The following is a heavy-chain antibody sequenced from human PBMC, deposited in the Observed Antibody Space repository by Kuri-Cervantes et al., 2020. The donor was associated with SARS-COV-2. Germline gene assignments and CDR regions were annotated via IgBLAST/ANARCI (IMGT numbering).Heavy chain of an antibody. V-gene: IGHV4-61*01. Sequence: GSLRLSCTVSGGSVSSDTYYWSWIRQPPGKGLEWIGYIYYSGSTNYNPSLKSRVTISVDTSKNQFSLKLNSVTAADTAVYHCARDWRYYDSSGFYSYYFDSWGQGTLVTVSS. J-gene: IGHJ4*02. CDR2: IYYSGST. D-gene: IGHD3-22*01. CDR3: ARDWRYYDSSGFYSYYFDS. CDR1: GGSVSSDTYY.